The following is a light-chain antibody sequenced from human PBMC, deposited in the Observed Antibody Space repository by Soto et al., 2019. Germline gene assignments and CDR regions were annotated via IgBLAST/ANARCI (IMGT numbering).Light chain of an antibody. CDR2: GAS. J-gene: IGKJ1*01. CDR1: QSVSYSF. Sequence: EIVLTQSPGTLSLSPGERATLSCRASQSVSYSFLAWYQQKPGQAPRLLIYGASRRATGIPDRFSGSGSGPDFTLTISRLEPEDFAVYYCQQYGSSPWTFGQGTKVEIK. CDR3: QQYGSSPWT. V-gene: IGKV3-20*01.